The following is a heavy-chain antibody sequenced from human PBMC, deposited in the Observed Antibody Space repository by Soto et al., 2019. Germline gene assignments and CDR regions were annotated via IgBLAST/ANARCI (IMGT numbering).Heavy chain of an antibody. D-gene: IGHD3-3*01. CDR1: GFTFSSYG. Sequence: QVQLVESGGGVVQPGRSLRLSCAASGFTFSSYGMHWVRQAPGKGLEWVAVISYDGSNKYYADSVKGRFTISRDNSKNTLYLQMNSLRAEDTAVYYCAKGGPYDFWGGYYYMDVWGKGTTGTVSS. CDR3: AKGGPYDFWGGYYYMDV. CDR2: ISYDGSNK. J-gene: IGHJ6*03. V-gene: IGHV3-30*18.